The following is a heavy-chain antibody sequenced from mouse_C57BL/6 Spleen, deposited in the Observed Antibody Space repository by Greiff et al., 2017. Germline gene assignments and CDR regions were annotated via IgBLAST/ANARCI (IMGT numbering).Heavy chain of an antibody. CDR3: ARGLWYGLDY. Sequence: EVQLQQSGPELVKPGASVKIPCTASGYTFTDYYMHWVKQRPGKGLEWIGGINPNSGGTIYNQKFQGKATMTVDNSTSTAYMQLSSLTSEDTAVYYCARGLWYGLDYWGQGTPVTVSS. CDR2: INPNSGGT. J-gene: IGHJ4*01. D-gene: IGHD6-1*01. V-gene: IGHV1-18*01. CDR1: GYTFTDYY.